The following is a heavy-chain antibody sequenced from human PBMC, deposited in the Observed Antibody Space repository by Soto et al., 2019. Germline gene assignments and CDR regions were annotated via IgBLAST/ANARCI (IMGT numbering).Heavy chain of an antibody. CDR2: LSVTGATT. CDR1: GFTFNNYD. D-gene: IGHD3-9*01. CDR3: ARARDTAIDWLDIFD. Sequence: EVQLLESGGGLVQPGGSLTLSCAASGFTFNNYDMRWVRQAPGKGLEWVSALSVTGATTYYADSVRGRFTISRDNRKNSVYLQMKGLRVEDTAIYYCARARDTAIDWLDIFDWGQGTLVTVSS. V-gene: IGHV3-23*01. J-gene: IGHJ4*01.